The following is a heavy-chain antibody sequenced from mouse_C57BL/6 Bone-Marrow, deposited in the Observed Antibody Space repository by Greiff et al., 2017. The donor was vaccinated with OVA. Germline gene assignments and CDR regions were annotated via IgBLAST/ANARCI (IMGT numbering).Heavy chain of an antibody. Sequence: QVQLQQPGAELVKPGASVKLSCKASGYTFTSYWMHWVKQRPGQGLEWIGMIHPNSGSTNYNEKFKSKATLTVDKSSSTAYMQLSSLTSEVSAVYYCASPRYYGNSFAYWGRGTLVTVSA. V-gene: IGHV1-64*01. CDR3: ASPRYYGNSFAY. J-gene: IGHJ3*01. D-gene: IGHD2-1*01. CDR1: GYTFTSYW. CDR2: IHPNSGST.